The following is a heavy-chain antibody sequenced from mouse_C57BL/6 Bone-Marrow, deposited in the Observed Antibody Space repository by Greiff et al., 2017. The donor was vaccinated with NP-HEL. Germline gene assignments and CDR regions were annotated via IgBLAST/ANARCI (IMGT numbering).Heavy chain of an antibody. CDR2: IPPNIGST. CDR3: SRSIHYYGSSPLAMDY. CDR1: GSPFTSYW. V-gene: IGHV1-64*01. J-gene: IGHJ4*01. D-gene: IGHD1-1*01. Sequence: QVPLQQPGAELLKPGASVQLSCQASGSPFTSYWMHWVKQRPGQGLEWIGMIPPNIGSTNYHEKFKRKATLTVDKASSTAYMHRSSLTSEDSAVYYCSRSIHYYGSSPLAMDYWGQGTSVTVSS.